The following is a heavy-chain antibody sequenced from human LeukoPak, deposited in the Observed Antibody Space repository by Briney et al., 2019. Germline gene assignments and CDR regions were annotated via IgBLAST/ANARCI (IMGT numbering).Heavy chain of an antibody. Sequence: ASVKVSCKASGYTFTSYYMHWVRQAPGQGLEWMGITRPSSGRTQYPQKFQGRVTMTWDMSASTFYMELSSLTSDDTAVYYCAREGPETYKFDFWGQGTLVTVSS. V-gene: IGHV1-46*01. CDR2: TRPSSGRT. CDR3: AREGPETYKFDF. J-gene: IGHJ4*02. D-gene: IGHD1-1*01. CDR1: GYTFTSYY.